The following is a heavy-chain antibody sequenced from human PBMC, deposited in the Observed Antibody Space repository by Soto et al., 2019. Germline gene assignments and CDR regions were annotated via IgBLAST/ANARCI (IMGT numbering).Heavy chain of an antibody. V-gene: IGHV1-69*08. CDR3: AKSLVFVDHGYMDV. J-gene: IGHJ6*03. CDR1: GGRFTSYI. Sequence: QVQLVQSGAEVKKPGSSVKVSCEASGGRFTSYIFTWVRQAPGQGLEWMGRSIPIQGTADYALKFQDRVTMTADKSTNTDHMEMRSLRPDDTAVYYCAKSLVFVDHGYMDVWGKGTTVTVSS. CDR2: SIPIQGTA. D-gene: IGHD2-21*01.